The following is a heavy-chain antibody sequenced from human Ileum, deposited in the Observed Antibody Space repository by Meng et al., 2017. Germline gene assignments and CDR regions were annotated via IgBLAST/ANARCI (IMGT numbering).Heavy chain of an antibody. D-gene: IGHD5-24*01. Sequence: GESLKISCAASGFTFSSYAMSWVRQAPGKGLEWVSTISGRGNMTYSANSVKGRFIISRDTSKNTLSLQMNSLRAEDTAVYYCARVVEMGVGLFHFDFWGQGALVTVSS. CDR1: GFTFSSYA. CDR2: ISGRGNMT. J-gene: IGHJ4*02. V-gene: IGHV3-23*01. CDR3: ARVVEMGVGLFHFDF.